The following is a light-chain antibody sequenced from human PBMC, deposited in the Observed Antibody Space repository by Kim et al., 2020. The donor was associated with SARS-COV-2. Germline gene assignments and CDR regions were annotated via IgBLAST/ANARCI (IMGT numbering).Light chain of an antibody. CDR2: NTF. V-gene: IGKV1-39*01. CDR1: QSISRY. J-gene: IGKJ2*01. Sequence: SASIGDRVTITCRASQSISRYLNWYQQKLGKTPKLLIYNTFNLQSGVPSRFSGSGSGTGFTLTISSLQSEDFATYYCQQSYGPPYTFGQGTKLEI. CDR3: QQSYGPPYT.